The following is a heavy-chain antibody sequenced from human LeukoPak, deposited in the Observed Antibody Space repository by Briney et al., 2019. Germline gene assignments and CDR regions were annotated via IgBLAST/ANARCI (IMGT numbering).Heavy chain of an antibody. Sequence: SETLSLTCTVSGGSISSYYWSWIRQPPGKGLEWIGYIYYSGSTNYNPSLKSRVTISVDTSKNQFSLKLSSVTAADTAVYYCARDRVVPAAMEYYYYGMDVWGQGTTVTVSS. J-gene: IGHJ6*02. D-gene: IGHD2-2*01. CDR2: IYYSGST. V-gene: IGHV4-59*12. CDR1: GGSISSYY. CDR3: ARDRVVPAAMEYYYYGMDV.